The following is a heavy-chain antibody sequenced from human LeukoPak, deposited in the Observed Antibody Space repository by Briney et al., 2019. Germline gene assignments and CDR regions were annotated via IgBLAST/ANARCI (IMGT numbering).Heavy chain of an antibody. Sequence: GGSLRLSCAASGFTFSSYWMSWVRQAPGKGLEWVSAISGSGGSTYYADSVKGRFTISRDNSKNSLYLQMNSLTDEDTALYYCVRDKDWGFDYWGQGTLVTVSS. J-gene: IGHJ4*02. CDR2: ISGSGGST. CDR3: VRDKDWGFDY. D-gene: IGHD7-27*01. CDR1: GFTFSSYW. V-gene: IGHV3-23*01.